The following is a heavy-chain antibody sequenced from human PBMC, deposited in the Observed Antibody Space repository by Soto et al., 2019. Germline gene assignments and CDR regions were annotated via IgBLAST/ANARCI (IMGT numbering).Heavy chain of an antibody. CDR1: GFTFSSYA. CDR3: AKLYYDLWSGYLDY. CDR2: ISGSGGST. J-gene: IGHJ4*02. V-gene: IGHV3-23*01. Sequence: PGGSLRLSCAASGFTFSSYAMSWVRQAPGKGLEWVSAISGSGGSTYYADSVKGRFTISRDNSKNTLYLQMNSLRAEDTAVYYCAKLYYDLWSGYLDYWGQGTLVTVSS. D-gene: IGHD3-3*01.